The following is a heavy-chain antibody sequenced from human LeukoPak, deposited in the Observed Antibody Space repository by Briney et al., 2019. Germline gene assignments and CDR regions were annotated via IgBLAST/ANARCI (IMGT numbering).Heavy chain of an antibody. CDR1: GASISSHY. D-gene: IGHD3-10*01. J-gene: IGHJ4*02. CDR3: ASYYNVVFDY. Sequence: PSETLSLTCSVSGASISSHYWSWIRQPPGKGLEWIGSIYYSGSTYYNPSLKSRVTISVDTSKNQFSLKLSSVTAADTAVYYCASYYNVVFDYWGQGTLVTVSS. CDR2: IYYSGST. V-gene: IGHV4-39*01.